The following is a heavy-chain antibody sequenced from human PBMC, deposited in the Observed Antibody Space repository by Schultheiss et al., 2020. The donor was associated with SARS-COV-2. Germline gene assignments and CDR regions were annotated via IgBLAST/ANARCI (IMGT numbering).Heavy chain of an antibody. CDR1: GGSISNFY. D-gene: IGHD4-23*01. J-gene: IGHJ4*02. Sequence: TETLSLTCTVSGGSISNFYWSWIRQPAGKGLEWIGHIYTTGSTNYNPSLKSRVTMSVDTSKNQFSLKLSSVTAADTAVYYCARDLNGGTLGYWGQGTLVTVSS. CDR2: IYTTGST. CDR3: ARDLNGGTLGY. V-gene: IGHV4-4*07.